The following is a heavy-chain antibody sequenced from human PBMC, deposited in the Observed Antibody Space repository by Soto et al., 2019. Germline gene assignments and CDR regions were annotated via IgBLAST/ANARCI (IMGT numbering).Heavy chain of an antibody. V-gene: IGHV4-59*08. CDR3: ARRYGSCFAY. Sequence: QVQLQESGPGLVKPSETLSLTCTVSGGSISSYYWSWIRQPPGKGLEWIGYIYYGGSTNYNPSLKSRVTLSVNTSKNQFSLKLSSVTAADTAVYYCARRYGSCFAYWGQGTLVTVSS. CDR2: IYYGGST. D-gene: IGHD5-18*01. J-gene: IGHJ4*02. CDR1: GGSISSYY.